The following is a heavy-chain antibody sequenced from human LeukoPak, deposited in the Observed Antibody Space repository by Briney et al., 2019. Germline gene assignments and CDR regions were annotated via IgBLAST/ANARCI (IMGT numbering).Heavy chain of an antibody. CDR2: INGYNGNT. D-gene: IGHD4-17*01. J-gene: IGHJ6*02. Sequence: EASVKVSCKASGYTFTNYGFSWVRQAPGQGLEWMGWINGYNGNTKYAQRLQGRVTMTTDTSTSTAYMELRSLRSDDTAVYYCARDRPVDDGDYGGDDYYGMDVWGQGTTVTVTS. V-gene: IGHV1-18*01. CDR3: ARDRPVDDGDYGGDDYYGMDV. CDR1: GYTFTNYG.